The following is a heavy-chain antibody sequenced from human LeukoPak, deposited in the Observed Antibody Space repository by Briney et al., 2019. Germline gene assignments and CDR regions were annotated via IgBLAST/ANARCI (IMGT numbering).Heavy chain of an antibody. D-gene: IGHD3-3*01. J-gene: IGHJ6*02. CDR3: ARVRITIFGGGGMDV. Sequence: PSETLSLTCTVSGGSISSGGYYWSWSRQHPGKGLEWIGDIYYSGSTYYNPSLKSRVTISVDTSKNQFSLKLSSVTAADTAVYSCARVRITIFGGGGMDVWGQGTPVTVSS. V-gene: IGHV4-31*03. CDR1: GGSISSGGYY. CDR2: IYYSGST.